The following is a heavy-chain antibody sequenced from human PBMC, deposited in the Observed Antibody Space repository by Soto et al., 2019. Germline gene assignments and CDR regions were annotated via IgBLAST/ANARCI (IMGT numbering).Heavy chain of an antibody. V-gene: IGHV3-7*01. J-gene: IGHJ6*02. CDR2: IKQDGSEK. D-gene: IGHD3-3*01. Sequence: EVQLVESGGGLVQPGGSLRLSCAASGFTFSSYWMSWVRQAPGKGLEWVANIKQDGSEKYYVDSVKGRFTISRDNAKNSLYLQMNSLRAEDTAVYYCARDGPRRLRFLGPLGYGMDVWGQGTTVTVSS. CDR3: ARDGPRRLRFLGPLGYGMDV. CDR1: GFTFSSYW.